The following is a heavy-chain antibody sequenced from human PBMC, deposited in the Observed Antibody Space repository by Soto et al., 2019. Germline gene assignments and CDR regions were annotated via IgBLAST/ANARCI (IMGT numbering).Heavy chain of an antibody. Sequence: PGGSLRLSCAASGFTFSSYWMSWVRQAPGKGLEWVANIKQDGSEKWYVDSVKGRFTISRDNAKNSLFLQMSSLRAEDTAVYYCARGDYYDASGPFSDAFDIWGQGTMVTVSS. CDR3: ARGDYYDASGPFSDAFDI. V-gene: IGHV3-7*04. CDR2: IKQDGSEK. J-gene: IGHJ3*02. D-gene: IGHD3-22*01. CDR1: GFTFSSYW.